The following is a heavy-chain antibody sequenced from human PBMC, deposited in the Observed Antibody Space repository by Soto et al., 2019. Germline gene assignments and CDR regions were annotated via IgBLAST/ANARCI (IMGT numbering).Heavy chain of an antibody. CDR2: ISYDGSNK. Sequence: GGSLRLSCAAAGFTFSSYVMHWVRPAPGKGLEWVAVISYDGSNKYYADSVKGRFTISRDNSKNTLYLQMNSLRAEDTAVYYCAKGPRGLWIRHLADYWGQGTLVTVSS. J-gene: IGHJ4*02. CDR3: AKGPRGLWIRHLADY. CDR1: GFTFSSYV. D-gene: IGHD5-18*01. V-gene: IGHV3-30*18.